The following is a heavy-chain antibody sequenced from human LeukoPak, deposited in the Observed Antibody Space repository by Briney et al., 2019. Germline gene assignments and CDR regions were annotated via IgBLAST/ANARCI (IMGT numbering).Heavy chain of an antibody. CDR3: ARVAPYGSGSYSPDY. Sequence: GGSLRLSCAASGFTFSSYEMNWVRQAPGKGLEWVSYISSSGSTIYYADSVKGRFTISRDNAKNSLYLQMNSLRAEDTAVYYCARVAPYGSGSYSPDYWGQGTLVTVSS. CDR2: ISSSGSTI. D-gene: IGHD3-10*01. V-gene: IGHV3-48*03. CDR1: GFTFSSYE. J-gene: IGHJ4*02.